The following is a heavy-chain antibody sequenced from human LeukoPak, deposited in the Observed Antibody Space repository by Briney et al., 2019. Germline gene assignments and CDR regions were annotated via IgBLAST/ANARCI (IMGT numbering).Heavy chain of an antibody. CDR2: ISANKGDT. D-gene: IGHD2-15*01. J-gene: IGHJ4*02. CDR3: ARADIIVVAGATPVGSAFEY. CDR1: GYTFTNYY. V-gene: IGHV1-18*04. Sequence: ASVKVSCKASGYTFTNYYLHWVRQAPGQGIEWMGWISANKGDTEYAQKFQGRLTVTRDTSTSTAYMELKRLKSDDTAVYYCARADIIVVAGATPVGSAFEYWGQGTLITVS.